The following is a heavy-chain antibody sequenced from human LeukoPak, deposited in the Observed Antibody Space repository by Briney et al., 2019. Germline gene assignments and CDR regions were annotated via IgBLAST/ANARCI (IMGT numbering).Heavy chain of an antibody. Sequence: SGTLSLTCAVSGGSISSSNWWSWVRQPPGKGLEWIGSIYYSGSTYYNPSLKSRVTISVDTSKNQFSLKLSSVTAADTAVYYCAGRARDSSGSHYFDYWGQGTLVTVSS. CDR2: IYYSGST. CDR3: AGRARDSSGSHYFDY. CDR1: GGSISSSNW. V-gene: IGHV4-4*02. J-gene: IGHJ4*02. D-gene: IGHD3-22*01.